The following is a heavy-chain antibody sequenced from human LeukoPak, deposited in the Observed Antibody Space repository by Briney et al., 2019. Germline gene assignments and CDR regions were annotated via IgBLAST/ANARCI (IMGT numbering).Heavy chain of an antibody. Sequence: GGSLRLSCAASGFTFSSYSMNWVSQAPGKGLEWVLSISSSSSYIYYADSVKGRFTISRDNAKNSLYLQMNSLRAEDTAVYYCARVPYYYDSSGYYYEPYWYFDLWGRGTLVTVSS. J-gene: IGHJ2*01. V-gene: IGHV3-21*01. CDR1: GFTFSSYS. D-gene: IGHD3-22*01. CDR3: ARVPYYYDSSGYYYEPYWYFDL. CDR2: ISSSSSYI.